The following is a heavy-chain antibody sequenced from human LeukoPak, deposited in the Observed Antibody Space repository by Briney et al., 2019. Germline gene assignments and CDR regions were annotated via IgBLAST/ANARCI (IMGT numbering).Heavy chain of an antibody. CDR1: GFNFRAYW. V-gene: IGHV3-30*19. CDR3: ARGTYSSGRCDVFDV. D-gene: IGHD6-19*01. CDR2: LSADGNAK. J-gene: IGHJ3*01. Sequence: GGSLRLSCTTSGFNFRAYWMGWVRQAPGKGLEWVAALSADGNAKFYADSVKGRFTISRDISRNALFLEMNSLRPQDTAMYFCARGTYSSGRCDVFDVWGQGTLVSVSS.